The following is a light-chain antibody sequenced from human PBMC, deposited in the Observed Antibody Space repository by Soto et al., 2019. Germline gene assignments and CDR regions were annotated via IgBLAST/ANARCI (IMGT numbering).Light chain of an antibody. CDR3: QQYDP. J-gene: IGKJ1*01. Sequence: DIQMTQSPSTLSASVGDRVTITCRASQSISSWLAWYQQKPGKAPKLLIYKASSLESGVPSRFSGSGSGTEFTLTISSLQPDDFATYYCQQYDPFGKGTKV. CDR1: QSISSW. V-gene: IGKV1-5*03. CDR2: KAS.